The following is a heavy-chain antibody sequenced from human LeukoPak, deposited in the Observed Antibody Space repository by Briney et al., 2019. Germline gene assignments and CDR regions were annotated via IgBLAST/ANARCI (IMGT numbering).Heavy chain of an antibody. CDR1: GFTFSRFW. V-gene: IGHV3-74*01. J-gene: IGHJ4*02. D-gene: IGHD5-18*01. Sequence: PGGSLRLSSAASGFTFSRFWMHWVRQPPGKGLVWVSRIDTDGSTTTYADSVKGRFTISRDNAKNTVYLQINSLSPEDTAVYYCATLHSFGDDCWGQGVLVTVSS. CDR2: IDTDGSTT. CDR3: ATLHSFGDDC.